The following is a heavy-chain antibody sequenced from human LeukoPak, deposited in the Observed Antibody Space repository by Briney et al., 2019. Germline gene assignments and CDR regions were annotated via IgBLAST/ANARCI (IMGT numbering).Heavy chain of an antibody. Sequence: GGSLRLSCAASGFTFSSYAMNWVRQAPGKGLEWVSAISGSGGGTYYADSVKGRFTISRDNSKNTLYLQMNSLRAEDTAVYYCAKSSGWFNKDHDYWGQGTLVTVSS. CDR2: ISGSGGGT. J-gene: IGHJ4*02. CDR1: GFTFSSYA. V-gene: IGHV3-23*01. CDR3: AKSSGWFNKDHDY. D-gene: IGHD6-19*01.